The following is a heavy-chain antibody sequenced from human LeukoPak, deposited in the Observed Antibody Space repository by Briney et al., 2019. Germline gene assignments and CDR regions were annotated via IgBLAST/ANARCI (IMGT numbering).Heavy chain of an antibody. D-gene: IGHD3-10*01. Sequence: QAGGSLRLSCAASGFTFSSYAMSWVRQAPGKGLEWVSVIYSGGSTHYADSVKGRFTISRDNSKNTLYLQMNSLRAEDTAVYYCARDPSYGSGSPYYFDYWGQGTLVTVSS. CDR3: ARDPSYGSGSPYYFDY. J-gene: IGHJ4*02. V-gene: IGHV3-66*01. CDR1: GFTFSSYA. CDR2: IYSGGST.